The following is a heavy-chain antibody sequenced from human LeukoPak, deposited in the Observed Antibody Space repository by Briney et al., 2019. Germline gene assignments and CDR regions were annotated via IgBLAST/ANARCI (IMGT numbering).Heavy chain of an antibody. CDR2: IKQDGSEK. CDR3: ARGGNPVYYYYMDV. J-gene: IGHJ6*03. V-gene: IGHV3-7*01. D-gene: IGHD1-14*01. CDR1: GFTFSNYW. Sequence: GGSLRLSCAASGFTFSNYWMSWVRQAPGKGLEWVANIKQDGSEKYYVDSVKGRFTISRDNAKNSLYLQMNSLRAEDTAVYYCARGGNPVYYYYMDVWGKGTTVTVSS.